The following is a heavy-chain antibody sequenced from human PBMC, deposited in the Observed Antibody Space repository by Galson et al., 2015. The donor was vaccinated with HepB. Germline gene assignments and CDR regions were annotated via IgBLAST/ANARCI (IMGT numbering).Heavy chain of an antibody. D-gene: IGHD3-22*01. CDR1: GYTFTGYY. CDR2: INPNSGGT. CDR3: ARANTYYYDSSGYGPYYGMDV. J-gene: IGHJ6*02. Sequence: SVKVSCKASGYTFTGYYMHWVRQAPGQGLEWMGWINPNSGGTNYAQKFQGWVTMTRDTSISTAYMELSRLRSDDTAVYYCARANTYYYDSSGYGPYYGMDVWGQGTTVTVSS. V-gene: IGHV1-2*04.